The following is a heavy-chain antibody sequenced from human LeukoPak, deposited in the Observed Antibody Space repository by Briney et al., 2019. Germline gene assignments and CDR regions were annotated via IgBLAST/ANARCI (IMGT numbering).Heavy chain of an antibody. CDR1: AFTFSSNA. D-gene: IGHD4-23*01. CDR2: LSGSGDRT. J-gene: IGHJ4*02. Sequence: LPGGSLTLSCAASAFTFSSNAMSWVRQARGEGLEWLSALSGSGDRTYYAESVKVRFTISRDNSKNTLSLQMDSLRAEDTAVYFCAKELYISPDTVGFDYWGQGTLVTVSS. CDR3: AKELYISPDTVGFDY. V-gene: IGHV3-23*01.